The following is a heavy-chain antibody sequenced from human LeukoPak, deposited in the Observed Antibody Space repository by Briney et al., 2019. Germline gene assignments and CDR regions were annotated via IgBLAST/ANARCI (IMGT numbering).Heavy chain of an antibody. V-gene: IGHV3-66*04. CDR3: ARHACCGGDCYFPFQH. Sequence: AGSLRLSCAASGFTVSSNYMNWVRQAPGKGLEWVSVIYNGGSTYYADSVKDRFIISRDKSKNTLYLQMSSLRAEDTAVYYCARHACCGGDCYFPFQHWGQGTLVTVSS. CDR1: GFTVSSNY. CDR2: IYNGGST. D-gene: IGHD2-21*02. J-gene: IGHJ1*01.